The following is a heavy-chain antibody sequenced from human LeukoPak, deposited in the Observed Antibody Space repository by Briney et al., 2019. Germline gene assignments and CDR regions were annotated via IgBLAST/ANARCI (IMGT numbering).Heavy chain of an antibody. CDR2: IYHSGST. CDR1: GGSISSGGYS. V-gene: IGHV4-30-2*01. Sequence: PSETLSLTCAVSGGSISSGGYSWSWIRQPPGKGLEWIGYIYHSGSTYYSPSLKSRVTISVDRSKNQFSLKLSSVTAADTAVYYCARVPGYGLELGAFDIWGQGTMVTVSS. J-gene: IGHJ3*02. D-gene: IGHD4-17*01. CDR3: ARVPGYGLELGAFDI.